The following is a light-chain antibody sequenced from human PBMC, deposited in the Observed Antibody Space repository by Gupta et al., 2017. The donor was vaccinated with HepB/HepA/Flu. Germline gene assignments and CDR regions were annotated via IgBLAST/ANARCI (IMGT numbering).Light chain of an antibody. CDR2: LAS. J-gene: IGKJ2*01. V-gene: IGKV2-28*01. CDR1: QSRLQRNGYDY. CDR3: MQSAPTPST. Sequence: DIEMTQSPLYLTVTPGEPASISCRSNQSRLQRNGYDYLDWYVQRPGQSQHFLINLASKRASGVPDRFSGSGSGTXFSLKIXRGEAEHVGVYYCMQSAPTPSTFGXATKLEI.